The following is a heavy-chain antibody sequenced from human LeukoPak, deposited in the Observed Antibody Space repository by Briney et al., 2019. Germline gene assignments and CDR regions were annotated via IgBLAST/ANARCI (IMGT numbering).Heavy chain of an antibody. D-gene: IGHD3-3*01. V-gene: IGHV1-18*01. CDR1: GYTFTSYG. CDR2: ISGYNGNT. J-gene: IGHJ4*02. Sequence: ASVKVSCKASGYTFTSYGISWVRQAPGQGLEWMGRISGYNGNTNYAQKLQGRVTMTTDTSTSTACMELRSLRSDDTAVYYCARNRSGYCDYWGQGTLVTVSS. CDR3: ARNRSGYCDY.